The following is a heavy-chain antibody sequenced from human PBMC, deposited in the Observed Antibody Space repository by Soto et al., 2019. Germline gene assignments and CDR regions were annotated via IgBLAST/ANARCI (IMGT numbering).Heavy chain of an antibody. CDR3: ARDTGSSWYLDILYYGMDV. Sequence: ASVKVSCKASGYTFTSYGISWVRQAPGQGLEWMGWISAYNGNTNYAQKLQGRVTMTTDTSTSTAYMELRSLRSDDTAVYYCARDTGSSWYLDILYYGMDVWGEGPTVTV. CDR2: ISAYNGNT. D-gene: IGHD6-13*01. CDR1: GYTFTSYG. V-gene: IGHV1-18*04. J-gene: IGHJ6*02.